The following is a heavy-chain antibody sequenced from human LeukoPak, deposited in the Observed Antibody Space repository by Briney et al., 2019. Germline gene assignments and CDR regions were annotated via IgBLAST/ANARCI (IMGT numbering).Heavy chain of an antibody. CDR2: ISSSSSYI. J-gene: IGHJ3*02. D-gene: IGHD2-15*01. CDR1: GFTFSSYS. V-gene: IGHV3-21*01. Sequence: GGSLRLSCAAPGFTFSSYSMNWVRQAPGKGLEWVSSISSSSSYIYYADSVKGRFTISRDNAKNSLYLQMNSLRAEDTAVYYCARDGRYCSGGSCYSSAFDIWGQGTMVTVSS. CDR3: ARDGRYCSGGSCYSSAFDI.